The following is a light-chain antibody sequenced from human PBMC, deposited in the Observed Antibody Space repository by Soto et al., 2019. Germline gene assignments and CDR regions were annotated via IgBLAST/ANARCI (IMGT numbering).Light chain of an antibody. J-gene: IGKJ5*01. CDR3: QQYSSSPIT. CDR2: DAS. V-gene: IGKV3-20*01. Sequence: EIVLTQSAGTLSLSPGERATLSCRASQSVSSSYLAWYQQKPGQAPRLLIYDASSRATGIPDRFSGSGSGTEFTLTISRLEPEDCAVYYCQQYSSSPITFGQGTRLEIK. CDR1: QSVSSSY.